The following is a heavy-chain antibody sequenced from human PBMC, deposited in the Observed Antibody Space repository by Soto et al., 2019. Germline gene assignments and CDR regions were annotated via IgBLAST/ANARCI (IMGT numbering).Heavy chain of an antibody. CDR1: GYTFTGYY. D-gene: IGHD6-6*01. V-gene: IGHV1-2*04. Sequence: QVQLVQSGAEVKKPGASVKVSCKASGYTFTGYYMHWVRQAPGQGLEWMGWNNPNSGGTNYAQKFQGWVTMTRDTSISTAYMELSRLRSDDTAVYYCARESEYSSSGSAFDIWGQGTMVTVSS. CDR2: NNPNSGGT. CDR3: ARESEYSSSGSAFDI. J-gene: IGHJ3*02.